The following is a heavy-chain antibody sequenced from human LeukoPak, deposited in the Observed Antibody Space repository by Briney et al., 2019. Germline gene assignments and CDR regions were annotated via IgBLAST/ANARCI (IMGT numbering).Heavy chain of an antibody. Sequence: PSETLSLTCAVSGISISTYYWSWIRQPAWKGLEWIGRIYTSGNTNYKPSLKSRLTISVDKSKNHLSLKLSSLTAADTAFYYCAGGPSGTAYDWGHGTLVTVSS. J-gene: IGHJ4*01. D-gene: IGHD1-1*01. CDR1: GISISTYY. V-gene: IGHV4-4*07. CDR3: AGGPSGTAYD. CDR2: IYTSGNT.